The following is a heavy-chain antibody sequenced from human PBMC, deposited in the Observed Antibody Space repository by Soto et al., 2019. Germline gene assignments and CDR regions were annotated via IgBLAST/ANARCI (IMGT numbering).Heavy chain of an antibody. CDR1: GFIFNKAW. D-gene: IGHD2-15*01. V-gene: IGHV3-15*07. J-gene: IGHJ4*01. CDR3: TTDSYCSIVTVRFDY. Sequence: GGSLRLSCAASGFIFNKAWINWVRQAPGKGLEWVGRIKSKTDGGTPDFAAPVKGRFAISRDDSKNVVYLQMNSLKVEDTGIYFCTTDSYCSIVTVRFDYCGHGPLATVSS. CDR2: IKSKTDGGTP.